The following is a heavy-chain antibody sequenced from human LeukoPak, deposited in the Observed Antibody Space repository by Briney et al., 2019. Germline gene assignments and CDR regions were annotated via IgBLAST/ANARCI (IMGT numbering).Heavy chain of an antibody. Sequence: SETLSLTCTVSGGSISSYYWSWIRQPPGKGLEWIGYIYYSGSTNYNPSLKSRVTISVDTSRNQFSLKLSSVTAADTAVYYCARVVWGSYRYANWGQGTLVIVSS. CDR1: GGSISSYY. CDR2: IYYSGST. J-gene: IGHJ4*02. V-gene: IGHV4-59*01. D-gene: IGHD3-16*02. CDR3: ARVVWGSYRYAN.